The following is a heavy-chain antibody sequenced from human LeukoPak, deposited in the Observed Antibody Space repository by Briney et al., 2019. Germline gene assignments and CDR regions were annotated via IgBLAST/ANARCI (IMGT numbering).Heavy chain of an antibody. D-gene: IGHD1-26*01. V-gene: IGHV4-38-2*01. CDR3: ARIYSGKGEIDY. CDR2: IYHSGST. Sequence: SETLSLTCAVSGYSISSGYYWGWIRQPPGKGLEWIGSIYHSGSTYYNPPLKSRVTISVDTSKNQFSLKLSSVTAADTAVYYCARIYSGKGEIDYWGQGTLVTVSS. CDR1: GYSISSGYY. J-gene: IGHJ4*02.